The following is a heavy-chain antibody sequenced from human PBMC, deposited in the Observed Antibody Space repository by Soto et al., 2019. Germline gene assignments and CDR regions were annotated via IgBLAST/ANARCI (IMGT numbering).Heavy chain of an antibody. V-gene: IGHV3-30-3*01. CDR1: GFTFSSYA. CDR3: ARMDASIAASRVDYYGMEV. CDR2: ISYDGSNK. Sequence: GGSLRLSCAASGFTFSSYAMHWVRQAPGKGLEWVAVISYDGSNKYYADSVKGRFTISRDNSKNTLYLQMNSLRAEDTAVDYCARMDASIAASRVDYYGMEVWGQGTTVTGS. J-gene: IGHJ6*02. D-gene: IGHD6-6*01.